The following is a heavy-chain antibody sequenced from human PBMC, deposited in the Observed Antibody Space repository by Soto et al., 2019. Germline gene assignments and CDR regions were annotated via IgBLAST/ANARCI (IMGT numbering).Heavy chain of an antibody. CDR3: ASQYLDPTDNPGVLAY. D-gene: IGHD4-4*01. J-gene: IGHJ4*02. CDR2: IIPIFGTA. Sequence: SVKVSCKASGGTFSSYAISWVRQAPGQGLEWMGGIIPIFGTANYAQKFQGRVTITADESTSTAHMELSSLRSEDTAVYYCASQYLDPTDNPGVLAYWGQGTLVTVSS. V-gene: IGHV1-69*13. CDR1: GGTFSSYA.